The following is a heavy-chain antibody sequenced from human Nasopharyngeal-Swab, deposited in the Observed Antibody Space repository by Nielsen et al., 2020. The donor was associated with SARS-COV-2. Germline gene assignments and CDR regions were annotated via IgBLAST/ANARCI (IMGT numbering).Heavy chain of an antibody. CDR2: IRSKGNNYAT. V-gene: IGHV3-73*01. D-gene: IGHD2-15*01. J-gene: IGHJ4*02. CDR3: TRCGGGCYSGRDY. Sequence: GESLKISCAASGFTFSDSAIHWVRQASGEGLEWVARIRSKGNNYATAYSASVKGRFIIFRDDPTNTAYLQMNSLKTEDTAMYYCTRCGGGCYSGRDYWGQGTLVPVSS. CDR1: GFTFSDSA.